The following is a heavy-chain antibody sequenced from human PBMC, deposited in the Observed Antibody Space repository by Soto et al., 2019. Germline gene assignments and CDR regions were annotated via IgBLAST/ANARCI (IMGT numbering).Heavy chain of an antibody. D-gene: IGHD3-22*01. Sequence: GGSLRLSCAASGFTFSSYSMNWVRQAPGKGLEWVSSISSSSSYIYYADSVKGRFTISRDNAKNSLYLQMNSLRAEDTAVYYCARDELYYYDSSGLYFQHWGQGTLVTVS. CDR1: GFTFSSYS. J-gene: IGHJ1*01. CDR3: ARDELYYYDSSGLYFQH. V-gene: IGHV3-21*01. CDR2: ISSSSSYI.